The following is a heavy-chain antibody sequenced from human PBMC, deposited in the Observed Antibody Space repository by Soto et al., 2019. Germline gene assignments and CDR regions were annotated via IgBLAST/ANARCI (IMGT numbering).Heavy chain of an antibody. V-gene: IGHV3-30*18. J-gene: IGHJ4*02. CDR2: ISYDGSNK. CDR1: GFTFSSYG. Sequence: LRLSCAASGFTFSSYGMHWVRQAPGKGLEWVAVISYDGSNKYYADSVKGRFTISRDNSKNTLYLQMNSLRAEDTAVYYCAKGGRMATSGRGFDYWGQGTLVTVSS. D-gene: IGHD5-12*01. CDR3: AKGGRMATSGRGFDY.